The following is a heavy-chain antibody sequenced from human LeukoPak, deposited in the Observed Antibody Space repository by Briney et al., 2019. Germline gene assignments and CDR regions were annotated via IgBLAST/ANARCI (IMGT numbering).Heavy chain of an antibody. CDR2: VSNRGGST. V-gene: IGHV3-23*01. CDR3: ATYRQVLLPFES. D-gene: IGHD2-8*02. CDR1: DFSFSNYA. J-gene: IGHJ4*02. Sequence: GGSLRLSCAASDFSFSNYAMSWVRQAPGKGLEWVSAVSNRGGSTYYADSVRGRFTISRDNSKSTLSLQMNSLRAEDTAIYYCATYRQVLLPFESWGQGTLVTVSS.